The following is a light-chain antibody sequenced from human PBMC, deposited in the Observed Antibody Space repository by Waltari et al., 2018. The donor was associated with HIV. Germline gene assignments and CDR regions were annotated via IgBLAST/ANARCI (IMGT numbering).Light chain of an antibody. J-gene: IGLJ1*01. V-gene: IGLV1-44*01. Sequence: QSVLTQPPSASGTPGQRVTISCSGSSPNIGSTTVNWYPHLPGTAPKLLIYTNNQRPSGVPDRFSGSKSGTSASLAISGLQSEDEADYYCAAWDDSLNGHYVFGTGTKVTVL. CDR1: SPNIGSTT. CDR2: TNN. CDR3: AAWDDSLNGHYV.